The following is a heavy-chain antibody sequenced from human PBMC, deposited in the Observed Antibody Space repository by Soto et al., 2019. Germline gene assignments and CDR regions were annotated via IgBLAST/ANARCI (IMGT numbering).Heavy chain of an antibody. CDR1: GLSITDSEMG. J-gene: IGHJ5*02. V-gene: IGHV2-26*01. CDR3: ARRHLAVAVSLSFDP. D-gene: IGHD3-10*01. CDR2: IDSSGEK. Sequence: QVTLKESGPVLVKPTETLTLRCTVSGLSITDSEMGVSWIRQPPGQPLEWLAHIDSSGEKSYRTFLKSRLAISKDTSKSQIVLTMTTMDPADTATYYCARRHLAVAVSLSFDPWGQGIPVSVSS.